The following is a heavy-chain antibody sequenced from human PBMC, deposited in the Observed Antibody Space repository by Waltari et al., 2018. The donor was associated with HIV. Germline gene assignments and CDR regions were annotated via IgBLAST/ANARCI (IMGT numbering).Heavy chain of an antibody. Sequence: EVQLVESGGGLVKPGGSLRLPCAASGFTFSSYSMNWVRPGPGKGLEWVSSIGSSSGYIYYADSVEGRFTISRDNAKNSLYLQMNSLRAEDTAVYYCARDSSGGATTGYWGQGTLVTVSS. CDR2: IGSSSGYI. D-gene: IGHD1-26*01. CDR1: GFTFSSYS. V-gene: IGHV3-21*01. CDR3: ARDSSGGATTGY. J-gene: IGHJ4*02.